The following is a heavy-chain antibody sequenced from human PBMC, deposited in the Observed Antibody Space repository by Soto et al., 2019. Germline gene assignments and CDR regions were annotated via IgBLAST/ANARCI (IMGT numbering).Heavy chain of an antibody. CDR1: GFAFSGSA. V-gene: IGHV3-73*01. J-gene: IGHJ5*02. CDR2: IRSKTHNYAT. CDR3: TRRTLNGDSET. D-gene: IGHD4-17*01. Sequence: EVQLVESGGGLVQPGKSLKVSCTTSGFAFSGSAIHWVRQAPGKGLEWVGRIRSKTHNYATIYAASLRGRFAISRDDCKDTAYLHMNSLRTDDTAVYFCTRRTLNGDSETWGRGTLVTVS.